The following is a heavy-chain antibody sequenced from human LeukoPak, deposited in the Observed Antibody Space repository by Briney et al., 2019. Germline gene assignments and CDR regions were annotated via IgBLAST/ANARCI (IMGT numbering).Heavy chain of an antibody. CDR1: GGSISSGGYY. D-gene: IGHD3-3*01. CDR2: IYTSGST. CDR3: ARENDFWSGPGSTWNWFDP. J-gene: IGHJ5*02. Sequence: SQTLSLTCTVSGGSISSGGYYWSWIRQPAGKGLEWIGRIYTSGSTNYNPSLKSRVTMSVDTSKNQFSLKLSSVTAADTAVYYCARENDFWSGPGSTWNWFDPWGQGTLVTVSS. V-gene: IGHV4-61*02.